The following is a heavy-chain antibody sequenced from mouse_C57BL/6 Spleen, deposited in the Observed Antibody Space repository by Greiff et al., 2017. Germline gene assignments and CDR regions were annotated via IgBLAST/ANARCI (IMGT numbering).Heavy chain of an antibody. CDR2: IHPTDSDT. CDR3: AIPTVVSDYTAIAY. CDR1: GYTFTSYW. Sequence: QVQLQQPGAELVKPGASVKVSCKASGYTFTSYWMHWVKQRPGQGLEWIGRIHPTDSDTNYNQKFKGKATLTVDKSSSTAYMELRSLTSEDSAVYYCAIPTVVSDYTAIAYWGQGTLVTVSA. J-gene: IGHJ4*01. D-gene: IGHD1-1*01. V-gene: IGHV1-74*01.